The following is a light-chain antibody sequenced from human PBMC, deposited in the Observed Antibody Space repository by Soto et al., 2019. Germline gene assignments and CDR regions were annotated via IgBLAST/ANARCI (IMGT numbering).Light chain of an antibody. J-gene: IGLJ3*02. CDR2: SNN. CDR1: SSDIGSNT. CDR3: AAWDDSLDGPV. V-gene: IGLV1-44*01. Sequence: QSVLTQPPSASGTPGQRVTISCSGSSSDIGSNTVNWYQQLPRTAPRLLIYSNNQRPSGVPDRFSGSTSGTSASLAISGVQSEDEADYYCAAWDDSLDGPVFGGGTKLTVL.